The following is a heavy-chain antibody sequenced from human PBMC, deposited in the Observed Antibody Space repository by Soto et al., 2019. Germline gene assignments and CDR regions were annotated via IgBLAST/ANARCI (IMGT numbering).Heavy chain of an antibody. V-gene: IGHV4-59*01. CDR2: IYYSGST. D-gene: IGHD2-15*01. J-gene: IGHJ4*02. Sequence: SETLSLTCTVSGGSISSYYWSWIRQPPGKGLEWIGYIYYSGSTNYNPSLKSRVTISVDTSKNQFSLKLSSVTAADTAVYYCASTPHCSGGSCYLYYFDYWGQGTLVTVSS. CDR3: ASTPHCSGGSCYLYYFDY. CDR1: GGSISSYY.